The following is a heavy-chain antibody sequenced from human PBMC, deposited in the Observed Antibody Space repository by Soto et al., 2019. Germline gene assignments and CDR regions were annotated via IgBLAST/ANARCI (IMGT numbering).Heavy chain of an antibody. CDR2: MNPNSGNT. J-gene: IGHJ3*02. CDR1: GYTFTSYD. Sequence: ASVKVSCKASGYTFTSYDINWVRQATGQGLEWMGWMNPNSGNTGYAQKFQGRVTMTRNTSISTAYMELSSLRSEDTAVYYCASGLPPVRVGLSTLRYFDWLLSDAFDIWGQGTMVTVSS. CDR3: ASGLPPVRVGLSTLRYFDWLLSDAFDI. V-gene: IGHV1-8*01. D-gene: IGHD3-9*01.